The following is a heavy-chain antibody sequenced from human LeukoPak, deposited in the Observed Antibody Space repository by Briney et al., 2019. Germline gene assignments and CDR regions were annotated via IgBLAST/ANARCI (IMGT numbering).Heavy chain of an antibody. J-gene: IGHJ5*02. CDR3: ARVLVVVAPAATGLSFDP. V-gene: IGHV4-34*01. Sequence: SETLSLTCAVYGGSFSGYYWSWIRQPPGKGLEWIGEINHSGSTNYNPSLKSRVTISVDTSKNQFSLKLSSVTAADTAVYYCARVLVVVAPAATGLSFDPWGQGTLVTVSS. D-gene: IGHD2-2*01. CDR2: INHSGST. CDR1: GGSFSGYY.